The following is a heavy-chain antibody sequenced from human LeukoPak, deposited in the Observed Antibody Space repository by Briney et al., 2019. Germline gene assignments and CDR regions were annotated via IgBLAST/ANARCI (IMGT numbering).Heavy chain of an antibody. D-gene: IGHD6-6*01. CDR3: ARLYSSSLDY. Sequence: SETLSLTCTVSGDSISSYYWGWVRQPPGKGLEWIGEIYYSGSTNYNPSLKSRVTMSVDTSKNQFSLKLSSVTAADTAVYYCARLYSSSLDYWGQGTLVTVSS. J-gene: IGHJ4*02. CDR2: IYYSGST. V-gene: IGHV4-59*12. CDR1: GDSISSYY.